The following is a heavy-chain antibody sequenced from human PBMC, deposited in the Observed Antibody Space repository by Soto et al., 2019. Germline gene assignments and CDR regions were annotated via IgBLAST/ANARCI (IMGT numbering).Heavy chain of an antibody. D-gene: IGHD6-19*01. CDR3: VKDPGAVTGDEYFQH. V-gene: IGHV3-64D*06. Sequence: LRLSFSASGFTFSSYAMHWVRQAPGKGLEYASGISSNGGTTYYVDSVKGRFIISRDNSKNTLYLQMSSLRTDDTAVYYCVKDPGAVTGDEYFQHWGLGTLVTVPQ. CDR1: GFTFSSYA. CDR2: ISSNGGTT. J-gene: IGHJ1*01.